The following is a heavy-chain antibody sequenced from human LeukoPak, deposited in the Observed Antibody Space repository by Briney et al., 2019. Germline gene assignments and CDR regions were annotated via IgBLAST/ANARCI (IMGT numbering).Heavy chain of an antibody. CDR2: IYPGDSDT. J-gene: IGHJ4*02. D-gene: IGHD2-15*01. CDR3: ARASLCSSGTCANDF. V-gene: IGHV5-51*01. Sequence: GESLKISCMGSGYNFNTYWIDWVRQMPGKGLEWMGSIYPGDSDTRYSPSFQGQVTFSADKSISTVYLQWSGLKASDTAIFYCARASLCSSGTCANDFWGQGTLVTVSS. CDR1: GYNFNTYW.